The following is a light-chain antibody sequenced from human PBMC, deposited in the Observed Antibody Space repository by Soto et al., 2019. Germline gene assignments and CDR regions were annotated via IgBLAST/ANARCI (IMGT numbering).Light chain of an antibody. CDR3: SSYTISNTFSV. CDR1: SSDVGGYNY. CDR2: EVT. J-gene: IGLJ1*01. V-gene: IGLV2-14*01. Sequence: QSVLTHPASVSRSPGQSITISCTGTSSDVGGYNYVSWYQQHPGKAPKLMIYEVTNRPSGVSNRFSGSKSGNTASLTISGLQAEDEVDYYCSSYTISNTFSVFGTGTNVTGL.